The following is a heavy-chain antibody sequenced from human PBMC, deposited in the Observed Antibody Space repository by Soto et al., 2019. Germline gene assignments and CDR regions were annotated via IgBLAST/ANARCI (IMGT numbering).Heavy chain of an antibody. Sequence: SETLSLTCAVYGGSFSGYYWSWIRQPPGKGLEWIGEINHSGSTNYNPSLKSRVTISVDTSKNRFSLKLSSVTAADTAVYYCARLGIAVAGTSRVRAFDIWGQGTMVTVSS. CDR1: GGSFSGYY. CDR2: INHSGST. CDR3: ARLGIAVAGTSRVRAFDI. V-gene: IGHV4-34*01. D-gene: IGHD6-19*01. J-gene: IGHJ3*02.